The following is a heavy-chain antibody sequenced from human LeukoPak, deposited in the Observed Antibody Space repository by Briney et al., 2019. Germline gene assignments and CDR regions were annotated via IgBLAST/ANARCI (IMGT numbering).Heavy chain of an antibody. CDR1: GGSFSCYY. Sequence: KPSETLSLTCAVYGGSFSCYYWSWIRQPPGKGLELIGEIYRTGNTNYNPSLRSRVSISVDNAKTQFSLKLSSVTAADKAVYYCARPVSGQLWPEFDYWGQGTLVTVSS. CDR2: IYRTGNT. CDR3: ARPVSGQLWPEFDY. V-gene: IGHV4-34*01. J-gene: IGHJ4*02. D-gene: IGHD5-18*01.